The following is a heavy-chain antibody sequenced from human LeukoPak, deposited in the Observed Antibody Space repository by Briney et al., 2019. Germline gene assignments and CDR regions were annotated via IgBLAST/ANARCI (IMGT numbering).Heavy chain of an antibody. CDR3: VREFYGP. D-gene: IGHD4-17*01. V-gene: IGHV3-66*01. Sequence: GGSLRLSCTASGFSVNNNYISWVRQAPGRGLEWVSVIYSGDTTFYADSVKDRFTISRDNSKNTVYLQMNNLRGEDTAMYYCVREFYGPWGRGTLVTVSS. CDR1: GFSVNNNY. CDR2: IYSGDTT. J-gene: IGHJ5*02.